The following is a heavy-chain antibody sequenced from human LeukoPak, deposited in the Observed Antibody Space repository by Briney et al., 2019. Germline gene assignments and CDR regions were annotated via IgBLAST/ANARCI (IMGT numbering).Heavy chain of an antibody. CDR1: EYTFTGYY. D-gene: IGHD1-26*01. Sequence: ASVKVSCKASEYTFTGYYMHWVRQAPGQGLEWMGWINPNSGGTNYAQKFQGRVTMTRDTSISTAYMELSRLRSDDTAVYYCARGGPGDYYYYYYMDVWGKGTTVTISS. CDR3: ARGGPGDYYYYYYMDV. J-gene: IGHJ6*03. V-gene: IGHV1-2*02. CDR2: INPNSGGT.